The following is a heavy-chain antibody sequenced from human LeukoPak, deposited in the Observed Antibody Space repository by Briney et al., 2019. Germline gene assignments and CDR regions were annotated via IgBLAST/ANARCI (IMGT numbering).Heavy chain of an antibody. V-gene: IGHV3-64*01. J-gene: IGHJ3*02. CDR1: GFTFSSYS. Sequence: PGGSLRLSCAASGFTFSSYSMHWVRQAAGKGREYVSAISSNGGSTYYANSVKGRFTISRDNSKNTLYLKMGSLRAEDMAVYYCARSPYCSSTSCHDAFDIWGQGTMVTVSS. CDR3: ARSPYCSSTSCHDAFDI. CDR2: ISSNGGST. D-gene: IGHD2-2*01.